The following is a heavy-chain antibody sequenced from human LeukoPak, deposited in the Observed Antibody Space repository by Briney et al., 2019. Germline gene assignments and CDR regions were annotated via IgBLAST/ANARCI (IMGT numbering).Heavy chain of an antibody. Sequence: GGSLRLSCVASGFTFSTYPMTWVRQAPGKGLEWVSLIIASAADTYYADSVKGRFTISRDDSKNTLFLQMNSLRVEDTAVYYCAKDPARGYCSTGICYDSPFDFWGQGTLVTVSS. CDR3: AKDPARGYCSTGICYDSPFDF. CDR2: IIASAADT. CDR1: GFTFSTYP. D-gene: IGHD2-15*01. V-gene: IGHV3-23*01. J-gene: IGHJ4*02.